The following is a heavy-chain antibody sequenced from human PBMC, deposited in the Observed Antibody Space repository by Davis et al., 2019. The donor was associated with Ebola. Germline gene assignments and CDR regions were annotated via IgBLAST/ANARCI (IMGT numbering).Heavy chain of an antibody. CDR3: ARGVGWELLELGYYFDY. V-gene: IGHV4-59*11. J-gene: IGHJ4*02. D-gene: IGHD1-26*01. CDR1: GGSISSHY. Sequence: PSETLSLTCTVSGGSISSHYWSWIRQLPGKGLEWFGYTYYSGSTNYNPSLKSRVTISVDTSKNQFSLKLSSVTAADTAVYYCARGVGWELLELGYYFDYWGQGTLVTVSS. CDR2: TYYSGST.